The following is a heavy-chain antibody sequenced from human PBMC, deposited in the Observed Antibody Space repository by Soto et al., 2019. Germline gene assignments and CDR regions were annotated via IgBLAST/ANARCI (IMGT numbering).Heavy chain of an antibody. Sequence: GASVKVSCKASGYTFTSYGISWVRQAPGQGLEWMGWISAYNGNTNYAQKLQGRVTMTTDTSTSTAYMELRSLRSDDTAVYYCARDGVVSITIFGVVQVDWFDPWGQGTLVTVS. CDR3: ARDGVVSITIFGVVQVDWFDP. V-gene: IGHV1-18*01. CDR2: ISAYNGNT. CDR1: GYTFTSYG. J-gene: IGHJ5*02. D-gene: IGHD3-3*01.